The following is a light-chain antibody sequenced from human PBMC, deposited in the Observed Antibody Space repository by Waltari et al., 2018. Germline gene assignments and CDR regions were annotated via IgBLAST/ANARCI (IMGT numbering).Light chain of an antibody. CDR3: QVWDSTSDQRV. V-gene: IGLV3-21*01. CDR1: HVRSKR. J-gene: IGLJ2*01. CDR2: YDN. Sequence: SYVLTQPPSVSVAPGQTAPLTCGGNHVRSKRVHWYQQRPGPAPVVVIYYDNDRPSGIPERFSGASSGDTATLTISSVEAGDEADYYCQVWDSTSDQRVFGGGTKLTVL.